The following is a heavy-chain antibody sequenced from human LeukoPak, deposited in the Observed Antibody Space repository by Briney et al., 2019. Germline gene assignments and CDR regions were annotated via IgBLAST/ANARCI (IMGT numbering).Heavy chain of an antibody. V-gene: IGHV1-8*01. CDR1: GYTFTSYD. CDR2: MNPNSGNT. CDR3: ARDGRSGYSLSDVYGMDV. D-gene: IGHD3-3*01. J-gene: IGHJ6*02. Sequence: ASVKVSCKASGYTFTSYDINWVRQATRQGLEWMGWMNPNSGNTGYAQKFQGRVTMTRNTSISTAYMELSSLRSEDTAVYYCARDGRSGYSLSDVYGMDVWGQGTTVTVSS.